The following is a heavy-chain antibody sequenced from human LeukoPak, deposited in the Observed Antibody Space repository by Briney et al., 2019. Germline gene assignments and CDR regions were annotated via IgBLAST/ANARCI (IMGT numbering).Heavy chain of an antibody. Sequence: GGSLRLSCAASGFNVSSNHMSWVRQAPGKGLEWVSVIYSGGSTYYADSVKGRFTISRDNSKNTLYLQMNSLRAEDTAVYYCARVVANYGGSDYWGQGTLVTVSS. J-gene: IGHJ4*02. CDR2: IYSGGST. D-gene: IGHD4-23*01. CDR3: ARVVANYGGSDY. CDR1: GFNVSSNH. V-gene: IGHV3-66*01.